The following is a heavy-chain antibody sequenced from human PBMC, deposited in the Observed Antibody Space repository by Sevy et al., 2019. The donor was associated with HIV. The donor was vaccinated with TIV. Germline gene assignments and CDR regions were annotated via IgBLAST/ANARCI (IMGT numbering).Heavy chain of an antibody. V-gene: IGHV3-7*01. J-gene: IGHJ6*02. D-gene: IGHD5-18*01. CDR3: ARSPANSSWPYYYGMDV. CDR1: GFTFSSYW. Sequence: GGSLRLSCAASGFTFSSYWMSWVRQAPGKGLEWVANIKQDGSEKYYVDSVKGRFTISRDNAKNSLYLQMNSLRAEDTAVYYCARSPANSSWPYYYGMDVWGQGTTVTVSS. CDR2: IKQDGSEK.